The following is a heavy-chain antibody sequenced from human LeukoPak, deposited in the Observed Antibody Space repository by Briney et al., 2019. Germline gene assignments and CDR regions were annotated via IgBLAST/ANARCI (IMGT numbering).Heavy chain of an antibody. J-gene: IGHJ6*03. D-gene: IGHD4-17*01. CDR2: IYTSGST. CDR3: ASRLRSMDV. V-gene: IGHV4-61*02. Sequence: PSETLSLTCTVSGGSISSGSYYWSWIRQPAGKGLEWIGRIYTSGSTNYNPSLKSRVTISVDTSKNQFSLKLSSVTAADTAVYYCASRLRSMDVWGKGTTVTISS. CDR1: GGSISSGSYY.